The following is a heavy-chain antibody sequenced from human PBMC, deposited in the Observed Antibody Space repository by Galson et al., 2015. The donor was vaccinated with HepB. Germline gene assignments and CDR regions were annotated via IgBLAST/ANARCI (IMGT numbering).Heavy chain of an antibody. V-gene: IGHV1-69*13. CDR3: ARDQNDYVWGSYRY. CDR1: GGTFSSYA. J-gene: IGHJ4*02. Sequence: SVKVSCKASGGTFSSYAISWVRQAPGQGLEWMGGIIPIFGTANYAQKFQGRVTITADESTSTAYMELSSLRSEDTAVYYCARDQNDYVWGSYRYWGQGTLVTVSS. D-gene: IGHD3-16*02. CDR2: IIPIFGTA.